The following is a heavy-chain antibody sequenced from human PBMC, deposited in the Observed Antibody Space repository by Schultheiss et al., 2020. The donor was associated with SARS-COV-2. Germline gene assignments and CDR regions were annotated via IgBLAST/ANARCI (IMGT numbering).Heavy chain of an antibody. D-gene: IGHD2-2*01. CDR1: SDY. V-gene: IGHV4-39*07. J-gene: IGHJ4*02. CDR3: ARDLVVVPASFDY. Sequence: SDYWMSWIRQPPGKGLEWIGSIYYSGSTYYNPSLMSRVTISVDTSKNQFSLKLSSVTAADTAVYYCARDLVVVPASFDYWGQGTLVTVSS. CDR2: IYYSGST.